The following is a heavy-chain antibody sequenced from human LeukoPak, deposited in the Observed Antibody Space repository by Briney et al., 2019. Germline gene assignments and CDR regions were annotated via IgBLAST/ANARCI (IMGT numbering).Heavy chain of an antibody. CDR1: GFTFSSYE. CDR2: ISSSGYTV. Sequence: GGSLRLSCAASGFTFSSYEMNWVRQAPGKGLEWVSYISSSGYTVYYADSVKGRFTMSRDNAKNSLYLQMNSLRAEDTAVYYCARSVGYSSSWYWFDPWGQGTLVTVSS. V-gene: IGHV3-48*03. D-gene: IGHD6-13*01. CDR3: ARSVGYSSSWYWFDP. J-gene: IGHJ5*02.